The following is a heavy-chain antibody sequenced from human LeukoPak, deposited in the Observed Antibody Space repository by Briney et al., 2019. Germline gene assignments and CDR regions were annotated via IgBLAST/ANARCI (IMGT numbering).Heavy chain of an antibody. CDR1: GYPFTAYY. V-gene: IGHV1-46*01. D-gene: IGHD5-18*01. Sequence: ASVKVSCKAFGYPFTAYYMYWVRQAPGQGPEWMGIISPSGGSTSYAQKFQGRVTMTRDMSTNTVYVELSSLRSDDTAVYYCARDGISRYGAFDIWGHGTMITVSS. CDR2: ISPSGGST. CDR3: ARDGISRYGAFDI. J-gene: IGHJ3*02.